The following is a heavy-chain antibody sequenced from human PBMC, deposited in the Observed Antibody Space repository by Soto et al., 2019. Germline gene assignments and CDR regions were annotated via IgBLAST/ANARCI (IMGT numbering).Heavy chain of an antibody. J-gene: IGHJ4*02. Sequence: GGSLRLSCAASGFTFSSYAMHWVRQAPGKGLEWVAVISYDGSNKYYADSVKGQFTISRDNSKNTLYLQMNSLRAEDTAVYYCARDLLVVVTAMPGEWGQGTLVTVSS. CDR3: ARDLLVVVTAMPGE. D-gene: IGHD2-21*02. CDR1: GFTFSSYA. V-gene: IGHV3-30-3*01. CDR2: ISYDGSNK.